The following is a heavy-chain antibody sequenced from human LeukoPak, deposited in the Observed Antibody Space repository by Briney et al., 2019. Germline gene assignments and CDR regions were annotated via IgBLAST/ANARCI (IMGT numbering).Heavy chain of an antibody. D-gene: IGHD3-22*01. CDR3: ARESSYDSSGYYYFDY. CDR2: IYYSGST. Sequence: SETLSLTCTVSGGSISIGDYYWSWIRQPPGKGLEWIGYIYYSGSTYYNPSLKSRVTISVDTSKNQFSLKLSSVTAADTAVYYCARESSYDSSGYYYFDYWGQGTLVTVSS. J-gene: IGHJ4*02. V-gene: IGHV4-30-4*01. CDR1: GGSISIGDYY.